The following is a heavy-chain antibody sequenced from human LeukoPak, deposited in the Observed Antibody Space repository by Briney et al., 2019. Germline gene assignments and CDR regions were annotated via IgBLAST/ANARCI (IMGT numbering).Heavy chain of an antibody. CDR2: IYYTGRT. V-gene: IGHV4-59*01. CDR1: GGSINDY. CDR3: TRVSIHGDSDY. J-gene: IGHJ4*02. Sequence: SATLSLTCTVSGGSINDYWSWIRQSPGKGLEWIGYIYYTGRTKYNPSVQSRVTISVDTSKNQFSLNLRSVTSPDTAVYFCTRVSIHGDSDYWGQGTLVTVSS.